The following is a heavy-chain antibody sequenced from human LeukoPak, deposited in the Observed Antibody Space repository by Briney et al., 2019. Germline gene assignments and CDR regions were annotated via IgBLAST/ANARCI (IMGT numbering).Heavy chain of an antibody. CDR2: IYYSGST. Sequence: PSETLSLTCSVSGGSISSSSYYWGWIRQPPGKGLEWIGNIYYSGSTYYNPSLKSRVTISVDTSKNQFPLKLSSVTAADTAVYYCARRPGGNTYGYWFDPWGQGTLVTVSS. CDR3: ARRPGGNTYGYWFDP. D-gene: IGHD5-18*01. V-gene: IGHV4-39*01. CDR1: GGSISSSSYY. J-gene: IGHJ5*02.